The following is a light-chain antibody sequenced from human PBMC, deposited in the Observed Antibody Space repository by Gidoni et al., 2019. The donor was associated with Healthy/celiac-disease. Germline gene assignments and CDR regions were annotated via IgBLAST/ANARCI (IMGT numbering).Light chain of an antibody. CDR1: QSISSY. V-gene: IGKV1-39*01. CDR2: AAS. Sequence: DIEMTQDASSLSASVGDRVTITCRASQSISSYLNWYQQKPGKAPKLLIYAASSLQSGVPSRFSGSGSGTDFTLTISSLQPEDFATYYCQQSYSTPRVTFGQGTKLEIK. CDR3: QQSYSTPRVT. J-gene: IGKJ2*01.